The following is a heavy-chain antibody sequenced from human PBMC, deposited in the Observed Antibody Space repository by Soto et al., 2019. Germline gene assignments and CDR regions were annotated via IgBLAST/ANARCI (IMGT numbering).Heavy chain of an antibody. CDR3: ARHASRLITATGGDY. CDR1: GGSISSRTYY. CDR2: IYYTGST. D-gene: IGHD2-8*02. V-gene: IGHV4-39*01. J-gene: IGHJ4*02. Sequence: QLQLQESGPGLVKPSETLSLTCTVSGGSISSRTYYWGWIRQPPGKRLEWIGSIYYTGSTYYNPSLTSRDTIPVDTSMNQFSLKMSSVTAADTAVYYCARHASRLITATGGDYWGQGTLVTVSS.